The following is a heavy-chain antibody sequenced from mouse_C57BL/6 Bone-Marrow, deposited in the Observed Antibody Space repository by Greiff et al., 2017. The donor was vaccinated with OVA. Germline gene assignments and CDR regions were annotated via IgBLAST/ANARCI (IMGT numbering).Heavy chain of an antibody. V-gene: IGHV1-5*01. Sequence: EVQLQQSGTVLARPGASVKMSCKTSGYTFTSYWMHWVKQRPGPGLEWIGAIYPGNSDTSYNQKFKGKAKLTAVTSASTAYMELSSLTNEDSAVYYCKEGGYDVLHWYFDVWGTGTTVTVSS. CDR1: GYTFTSYW. J-gene: IGHJ1*03. D-gene: IGHD2-2*01. CDR3: KEGGYDVLHWYFDV. CDR2: IYPGNSDT.